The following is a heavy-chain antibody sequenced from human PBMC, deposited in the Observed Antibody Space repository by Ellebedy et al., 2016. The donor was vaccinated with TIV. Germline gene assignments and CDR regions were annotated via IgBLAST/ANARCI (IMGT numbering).Heavy chain of an antibody. CDR2: FCHNGST. J-gene: IGHJ4*02. V-gene: IGHV4-39*01. CDR1: GASISSNGHY. CDR3: ATRKTLTGGIEY. Sequence: MPSETLSLTCTVSGASISSNGHYWGWIRQPPGKGLEWIGTFCHNGSTYYSPSLKSRVTISVDTSQNQFSMKLASVTAADTAIYSCATRKTLTGGIEYWGQGSLVTVSS. D-gene: IGHD3-9*01.